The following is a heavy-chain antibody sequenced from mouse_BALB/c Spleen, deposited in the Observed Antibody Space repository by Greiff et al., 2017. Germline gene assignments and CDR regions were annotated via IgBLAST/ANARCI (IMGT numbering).Heavy chain of an antibody. J-gene: IGHJ4*01. V-gene: IGHV5-17*02. D-gene: IGHD2-1*01. CDR1: GFTFSSFG. Sequence: VQLKESGGGLVQPGGSRKLSCAASGFTFSSFGMHWVRQAPEKGLEWVAYISSGSSTIYYADTVKGRFTISRDNPKNTLFLQMTSLRSEDTAMYYCARSSYGNYVGDYAMDYWGQGTSVTVSS. CDR2: ISSGSSTI. CDR3: ARSSYGNYVGDYAMDY.